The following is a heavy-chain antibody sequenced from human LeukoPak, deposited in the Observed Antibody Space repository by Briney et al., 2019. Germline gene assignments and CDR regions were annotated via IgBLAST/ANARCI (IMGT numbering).Heavy chain of an antibody. D-gene: IGHD2-2*01. V-gene: IGHV6-1*01. J-gene: IGHJ4*02. CDR1: GDSVSSNSAA. CDR3: ARGGVVVVPAAIPFDY. CDR2: TYYRSKWYN. Sequence: SQTLSLTCAISGDSVSSNSAAWNWIRQSPSRGLEWLGRTYYRSKWYNDYAVSVKSRITINPDASKNQFSLQLNSVTPEDTAVYYCARGGVVVVPAAIPFDYWGQGTLVTVSS.